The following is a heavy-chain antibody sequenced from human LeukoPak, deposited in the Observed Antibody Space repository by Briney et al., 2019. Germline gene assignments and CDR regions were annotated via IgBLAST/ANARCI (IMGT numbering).Heavy chain of an antibody. CDR1: GFTFSSYW. CDR3: ASHCGGDCYLVY. J-gene: IGHJ4*02. Sequence: PGGSLRLFCAASGFTFSSYWMHWVRQAPGKGLVWVSRINSDGSSTSYADSVKGRFTISRDNAKNTLYLQMNSLRAEDTAVYYCASHCGGDCYLVYWGQGTLVTVSS. CDR2: INSDGSST. D-gene: IGHD2-21*02. V-gene: IGHV3-74*01.